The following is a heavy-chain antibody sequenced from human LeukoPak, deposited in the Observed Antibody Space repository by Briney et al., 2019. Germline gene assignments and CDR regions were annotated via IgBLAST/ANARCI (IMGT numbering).Heavy chain of an antibody. Sequence: SETLSLTCTVSGGTISSSSYYWGWIRQPPGKGLEWIGSIYYSGSTYYNPSLKSRVTISVDTSKNQFSLKLSSVTAADTAVYYRARHMVRGVTGTGLGYWGQGTLVIVSS. J-gene: IGHJ4*02. CDR2: IYYSGST. CDR1: GGTISSSSYY. CDR3: ARHMVRGVTGTGLGY. V-gene: IGHV4-39*01. D-gene: IGHD3-10*01.